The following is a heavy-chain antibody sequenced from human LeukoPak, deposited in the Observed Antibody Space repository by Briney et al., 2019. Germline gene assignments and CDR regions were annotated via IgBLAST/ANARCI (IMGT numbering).Heavy chain of an antibody. D-gene: IGHD3-22*01. CDR1: GGSISSSSYY. CDR3: ARGRCRNSGCRPYFDY. V-gene: IGHV4-61*05. CDR2: IYYSEST. Sequence: SETLSLTCTVSGGSISSSSYYWGWIRQPPGKGLEWIGYIYYSESTNYNPSLKSRVTISTDTSKSQLSLNLRSVTAEDTGIYYCARGRCRNSGCRPYFDYWGQGTQVTVSS. J-gene: IGHJ4*02.